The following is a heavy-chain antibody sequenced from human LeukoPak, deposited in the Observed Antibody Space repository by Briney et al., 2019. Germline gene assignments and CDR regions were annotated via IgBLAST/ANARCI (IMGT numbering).Heavy chain of an antibody. Sequence: GGSLRLSCAASGFTFSNYWMTWVRQAPGKGLEWVANIKQDGSEKYYVDSVKGRFTISRDNAKNSLYLQMNSLRAEDMAVYYCATTVSLDYWGQGTLVTVSS. CDR1: GFTFSNYW. V-gene: IGHV3-7*01. CDR3: ATTVSLDY. CDR2: IKQDGSEK. J-gene: IGHJ4*02. D-gene: IGHD4-17*01.